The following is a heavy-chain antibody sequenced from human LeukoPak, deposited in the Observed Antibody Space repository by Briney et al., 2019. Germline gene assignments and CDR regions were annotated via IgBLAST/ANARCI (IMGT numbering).Heavy chain of an antibody. CDR2: INPSGGST. V-gene: IGHV1-46*03. D-gene: IGHD1-26*01. CDR1: GYTFTSYY. Sequence: GASVKVSCKASGYTFTSYYMHWVRQAPGQGLEWMGIINPSGGSTSYAQKFQGRVTMTRDTSTSTVSMELSSLRSEDTAVYYCARESGSRNFDYWGQGTLVTVSS. J-gene: IGHJ4*02. CDR3: ARESGSRNFDY.